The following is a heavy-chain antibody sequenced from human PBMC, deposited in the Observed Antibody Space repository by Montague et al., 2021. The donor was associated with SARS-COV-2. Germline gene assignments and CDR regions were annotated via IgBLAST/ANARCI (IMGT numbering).Heavy chain of an antibody. CDR1: GGSISSYY. D-gene: IGHD3-10*01. J-gene: IGHJ5*02. Sequence: SETLSLTCTVSGGSISSYYWSWIRQPPGKGLEWIGYIYYSGSTNXNPSLKSRVTISIDTSKNQFSLKLSSVTAADTAVYYCARDAGDWFDPWGQGTLVTVSS. V-gene: IGHV4-59*01. CDR3: ARDAGDWFDP. CDR2: IYYSGST.